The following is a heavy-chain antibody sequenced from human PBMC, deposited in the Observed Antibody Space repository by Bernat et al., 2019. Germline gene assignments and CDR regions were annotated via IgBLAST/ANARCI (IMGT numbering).Heavy chain of an antibody. CDR1: GYSFTSNA. CDR2: INTNTGNP. CDR3: ATGDWNY. D-gene: IGHD3/OR15-3a*01. Sequence: QVQLVQSGSELKKPGASVKVSCKASGYSFTSNALNWVRQAPGQGLEWMGWINTNTGNPTYVQGFTGRFVFSLDTSVNTASLLISSLKGDDTAFYYCATGDWNYWGQGTLVTVAS. V-gene: IGHV7-4-1*02. J-gene: IGHJ4*02.